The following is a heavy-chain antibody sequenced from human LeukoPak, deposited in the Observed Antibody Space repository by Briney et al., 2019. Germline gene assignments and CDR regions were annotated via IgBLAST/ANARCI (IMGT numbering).Heavy chain of an antibody. J-gene: IGHJ6*02. D-gene: IGHD5-12*01. CDR1: GGTFSSYA. Sequence: GASVKVSCKASGGTFSSYAISWVRQAPGQGLEWMGRIIPILGIANYAQKFQGRVTITADKSTSTAYMEPSSLRSEDTAVYYCAAPEDIVTSERPHGYYYYGMDVWGQGTTVTVSS. CDR3: AAPEDIVTSERPHGYYYYGMDV. CDR2: IIPILGIA. V-gene: IGHV1-69*04.